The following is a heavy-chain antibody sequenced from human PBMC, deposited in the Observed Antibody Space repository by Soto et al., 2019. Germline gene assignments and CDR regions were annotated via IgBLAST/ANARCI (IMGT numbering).Heavy chain of an antibody. CDR1: GGTFSSYA. J-gene: IGHJ4*02. CDR3: AGDVANDGFDY. V-gene: IGHV1-69*01. D-gene: IGHD1-1*01. Sequence: QVQLVQSGAEVKKPGSSVKVSCKASGGTFSSYAISWVRQAPGQGLEWMGGIIPIFGTANYAQKFQGRVRITEDESRSTGYKELSSLRSEETGVYYCAGDVANDGFDYWGQGTLVTVSS. CDR2: IIPIFGTA.